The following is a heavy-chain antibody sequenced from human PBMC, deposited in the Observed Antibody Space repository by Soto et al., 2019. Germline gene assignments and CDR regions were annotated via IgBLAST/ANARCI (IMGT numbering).Heavy chain of an antibody. J-gene: IGHJ4*02. CDR3: ANCGPTCYRGFFDY. Sequence: EVQLLESGGGLVQPGGSLRLSCAASGFTFSNYPMTWVRQAPGKGLEWVSLIGGAGSSTYYAASVKGRFTISRDNSKNTLYLKINSLRAEDSAMYYCANCGPTCYRGFFDYWGQGTLVTVSS. CDR1: GFTFSNYP. D-gene: IGHD2-15*01. CDR2: IGGAGSST. V-gene: IGHV3-23*01.